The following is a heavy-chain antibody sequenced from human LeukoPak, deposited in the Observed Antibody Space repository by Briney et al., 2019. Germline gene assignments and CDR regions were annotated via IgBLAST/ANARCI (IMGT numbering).Heavy chain of an antibody. V-gene: IGHV4-39*07. J-gene: IGHJ4*02. CDR1: GGSIYSSSYY. D-gene: IGHD3-10*01. CDR3: ARGLYGSGSWDY. Sequence: PSETLSLTCTVSGGSIYSSSYYWSWIRQPPGKGLEWIGEINHSGSTNYNPSLKSRVTISVDTSKNQFSLKLSSVTAADTAVYYCARGLYGSGSWDYWGQGTLVTVSS. CDR2: INHSGST.